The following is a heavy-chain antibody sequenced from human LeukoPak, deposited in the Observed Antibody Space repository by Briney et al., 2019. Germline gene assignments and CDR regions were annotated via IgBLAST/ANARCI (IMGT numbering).Heavy chain of an antibody. J-gene: IGHJ6*02. V-gene: IGHV1-69*13. CDR1: GYTFTSYA. CDR2: IIPIFGTA. CDR3: ARGGRVATYYYYGMDV. D-gene: IGHD1-26*01. Sequence: SVKVSCKASGYTFTSYAISWVRQAPGQGLEWMGGIIPIFGTANYAQKFQGRVTITADESTSTAYMELSSLRSEDTAVYYCARGGRVATYYYYGMDVWGQGTTVTVSS.